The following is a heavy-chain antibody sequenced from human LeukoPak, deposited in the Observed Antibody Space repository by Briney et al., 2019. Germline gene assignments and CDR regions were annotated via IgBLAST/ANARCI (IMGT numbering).Heavy chain of an antibody. CDR3: ARGPIVVVVAATPDYYGMDV. CDR1: GGTFSSYA. CDR2: IIPILGIA. V-gene: IGHV1-69*04. J-gene: IGHJ6*02. D-gene: IGHD2-15*01. Sequence: ASVKVSCTASGGTFSSYAISWVRQAPGQGLEWMGRIIPILGIANYAQKFQGRVTITADKSTSTAYMELSSLRSEDTAVYYCARGPIVVVVAATPDYYGMDVWGQGTTVTVSS.